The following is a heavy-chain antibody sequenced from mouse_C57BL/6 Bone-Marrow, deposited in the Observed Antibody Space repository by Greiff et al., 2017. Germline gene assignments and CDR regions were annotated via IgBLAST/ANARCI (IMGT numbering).Heavy chain of an antibody. Sequence: VQLQQPGAELVRPGSSVKLSCKASGYTFTSYWMHWVKQRPIQGLEWIGNIDPSDSETHYNQKFKDKATLTVDKPSSTAYMQISSLTSEASSVYSCARVGGTAQATTWFAYWGQGTLVTVSA. CDR1: GYTFTSYW. J-gene: IGHJ3*01. CDR2: IDPSDSET. D-gene: IGHD3-2*02. V-gene: IGHV1-52*01. CDR3: ARVGGTAQATTWFAY.